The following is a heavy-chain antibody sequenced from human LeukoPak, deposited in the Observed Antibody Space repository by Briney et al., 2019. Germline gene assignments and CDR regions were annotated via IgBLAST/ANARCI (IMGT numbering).Heavy chain of an antibody. Sequence: PGGSMRLSCAAYGFTFSSYAMHWVRQAQGKGMEWVAVISYDGSNKYYADSVKGRFTISRDNSKNTLYLQMNSLRAEDTAVYYCARDRVRGVIGNNWFDPWGQGTLVTVSS. CDR1: GFTFSSYA. D-gene: IGHD3-10*01. CDR2: ISYDGSNK. J-gene: IGHJ5*02. V-gene: IGHV3-30-3*01. CDR3: ARDRVRGVIGNNWFDP.